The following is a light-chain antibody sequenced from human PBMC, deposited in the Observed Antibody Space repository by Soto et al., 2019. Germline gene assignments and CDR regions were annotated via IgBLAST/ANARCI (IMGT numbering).Light chain of an antibody. CDR2: FAS. J-gene: IGKJ4*01. V-gene: IGKV1-39*01. CDR1: QSISNY. Sequence: DIQMTQSPSSLSASLGDRATITCRASQSISNYLNWYQQKPGRAPNLLIYFASTLQSGVPSRFSGSGSGTDFTLTISSLQPEDFATYYCQQSYSTPLTFGGGTKVEIQ. CDR3: QQSYSTPLT.